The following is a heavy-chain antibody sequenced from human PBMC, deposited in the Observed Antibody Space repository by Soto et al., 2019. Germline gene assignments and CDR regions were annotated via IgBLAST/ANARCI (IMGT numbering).Heavy chain of an antibody. J-gene: IGHJ4*02. CDR2: IFDSGTT. V-gene: IGHV4-30-4*01. D-gene: IGHD7-27*01. Sequence: SETLSLTCTVSGGSITSDYSCLSWIRQPPGEGLEWIGHIFDSGTTYTNPSLRSQVAISLDTSKNHFSLTLSSVTAADTAVYYCARGPSGDKVHYWGQGALVTVSS. CDR1: GGSITSDYSC. CDR3: ARGPSGDKVHY.